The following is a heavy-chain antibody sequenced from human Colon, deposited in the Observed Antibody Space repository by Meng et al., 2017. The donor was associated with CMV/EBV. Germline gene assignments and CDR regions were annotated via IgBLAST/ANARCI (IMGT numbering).Heavy chain of an antibody. J-gene: IGHJ4*02. CDR2: ITNSGVTT. Sequence: GESLKISCAASGFNFSDYYMSWIRQAPGKGLDWISYITNSGVTTYYADSVRDRFTISMDNAKNSLYLQMNSLRADDTAVYYCARRGEMNHDYWGQGTLVTVSS. CDR3: ARRGEMNHDY. CDR1: GFNFSDYY. V-gene: IGHV3-11*01. D-gene: IGHD1-14*01.